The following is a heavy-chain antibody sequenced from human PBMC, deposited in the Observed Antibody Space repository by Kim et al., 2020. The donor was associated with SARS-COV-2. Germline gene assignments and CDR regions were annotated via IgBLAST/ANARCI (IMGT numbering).Heavy chain of an antibody. J-gene: IGHJ4*02. V-gene: IGHV3-9*01. Sequence: ADYVKCRFTISRDNAKNYLYLQMNSLRAEDTALYYCAKISSGSYYEYYFDYWGQGTLVTVSS. D-gene: IGHD1-26*01. CDR3: AKISSGSYYEYYFDY.